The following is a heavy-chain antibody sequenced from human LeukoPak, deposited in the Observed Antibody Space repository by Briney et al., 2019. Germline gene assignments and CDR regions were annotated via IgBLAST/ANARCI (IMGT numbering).Heavy chain of an antibody. CDR3: ARRGYCSGGSCYAGLNWFDP. D-gene: IGHD2-15*01. J-gene: IGHJ5*02. Sequence: SETLSLTCAVYGGSFSGYYWSWIRQPPGKGLEWIGEINHSGSTYYNPSLKSRVTISVDTSKNQFSLKLSSVSAADTAVYYCARRGYCSGGSCYAGLNWFDPWGQGTLVTVSS. CDR1: GGSFSGYY. V-gene: IGHV4-34*01. CDR2: INHSGST.